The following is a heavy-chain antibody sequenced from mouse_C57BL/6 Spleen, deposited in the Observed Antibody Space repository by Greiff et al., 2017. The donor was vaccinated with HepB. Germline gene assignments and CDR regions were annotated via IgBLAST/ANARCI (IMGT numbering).Heavy chain of an antibody. CDR3: AREDYDLFDY. J-gene: IGHJ2*01. V-gene: IGHV1-26*01. D-gene: IGHD2-4*01. CDR2: INPNNGGT. CDR1: GYTFTDYY. Sequence: EVQLQQSGPELVKPGASVKISCKASGYTFTDYYMNWVKQSHGKSLEWIGDINPNNGGTSYNQKFKGKATLTVDKSSSTAYMELRSLTSEDSAVYYCAREDYDLFDYWGQGTTLTVSS.